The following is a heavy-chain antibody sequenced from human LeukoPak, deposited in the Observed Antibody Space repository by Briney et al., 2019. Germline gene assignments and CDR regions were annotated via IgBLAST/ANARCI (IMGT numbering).Heavy chain of an antibody. CDR3: ARGIRWRDTVTTILL. Sequence: GGSLRLSCAASGFTFSSYSMNWGRQAPGKGLEWVSSISSSSSFINYAHWVKSRFTISRETDKNSLYLQMNSLRADDTAVYYCARGIRWRDTVTTILLWGQGTLVTVSS. D-gene: IGHD4-17*01. CDR2: ISSSSSFI. V-gene: IGHV3-21*01. CDR1: GFTFSSYS. J-gene: IGHJ4*02.